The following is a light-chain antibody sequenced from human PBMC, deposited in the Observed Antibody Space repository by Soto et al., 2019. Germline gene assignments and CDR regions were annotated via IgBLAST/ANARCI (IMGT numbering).Light chain of an antibody. V-gene: IGKV1-39*01. Sequence: DIPMTQSPSSLSASVGDRVIITCRTSQNIKKFLNWYQQRLGEAPKLLISGTSTLQTGVPSRFSGSGSGTGFPLAISNLPHEDVATYYWQQSYTTPYTFGQGTKLEIK. J-gene: IGKJ2*01. CDR1: QNIKKF. CDR3: QQSYTTPYT. CDR2: GTS.